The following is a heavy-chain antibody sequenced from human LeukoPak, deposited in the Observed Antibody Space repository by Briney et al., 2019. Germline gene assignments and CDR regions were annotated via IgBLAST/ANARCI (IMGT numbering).Heavy chain of an antibody. CDR1: GYTFTSYY. V-gene: IGHV1-46*01. CDR3: ARAGYCSGGSCYSGNWFDP. D-gene: IGHD2-15*01. J-gene: IGHJ5*02. Sequence: ASVKVSCKASGYTFTSYYMHWVRQAPGQGLELMGIINPSGGSTSYAQKFQGRVTMTRDTSTSTVYMELSSLRSEDTAVYYCARAGYCSGGSCYSGNWFDPWGQGTLVTVSS. CDR2: INPSGGST.